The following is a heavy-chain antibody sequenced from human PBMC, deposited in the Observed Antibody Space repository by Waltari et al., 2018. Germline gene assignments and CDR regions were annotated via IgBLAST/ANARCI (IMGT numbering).Heavy chain of an antibody. D-gene: IGHD3-10*01. J-gene: IGHJ5*02. CDR3: AKDQGSGSLNWFDP. Sequence: EVQLLESGGGLVQPGVSLRLSCAASGFTFSSYAMSWVRQAPGKGLEWVSAISGSGGSTYYADSGKGRFTISRDNSKNTLYLQMNSLRAEDTAVYYCAKDQGSGSLNWFDPWGQGTLVTVSS. V-gene: IGHV3-23*01. CDR2: ISGSGGST. CDR1: GFTFSSYA.